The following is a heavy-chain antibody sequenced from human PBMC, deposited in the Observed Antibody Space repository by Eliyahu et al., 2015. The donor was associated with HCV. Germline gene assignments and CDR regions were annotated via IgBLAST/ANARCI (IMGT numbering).Heavy chain of an antibody. D-gene: IGHD5-18*01. V-gene: IGHV3-15*01. CDR2: IKSTPDGGTT. J-gene: IGHJ4*02. CDR3: ATERSYSSGPFDY. Sequence: EVQLVESGGGLVKPGGSLRLSCAASGFIFSNAWMTWVRQAPGKGLEWVGHIKSTPDGGTTDYAAPVKGRFTISRDDSRNRIYLQINSLKTEDTAVYYCATERSYSSGPFDYWGQGTLVTVSS. CDR1: GFIFSNAW.